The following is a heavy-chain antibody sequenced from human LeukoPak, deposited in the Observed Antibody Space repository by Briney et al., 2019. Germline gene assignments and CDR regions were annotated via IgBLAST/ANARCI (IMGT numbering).Heavy chain of an antibody. D-gene: IGHD3-22*01. Sequence: SETLSLTCTVSGGSISSSSYYWGWIRQPPGKGLEWIGSIYYSGSTYYNPSLKSRVTISVDTSKNQFSLKLSSVTAADTAVYYCARDAGETYYYDSSGYNLWYFDYWGQGTLVTVSS. CDR2: IYYSGST. J-gene: IGHJ4*02. CDR3: ARDAGETYYYDSSGYNLWYFDY. V-gene: IGHV4-39*07. CDR1: GGSISSSSYY.